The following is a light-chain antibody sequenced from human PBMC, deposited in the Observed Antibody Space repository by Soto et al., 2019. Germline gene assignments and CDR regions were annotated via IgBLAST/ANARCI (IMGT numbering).Light chain of an antibody. J-gene: IGKJ1*01. CDR1: QAISSD. V-gene: IGKV1-6*01. CDR3: LQDYNYPRT. CDR2: AAS. Sequence: AVQMTKSPSSLSASVGDRVTITCRASQAISSDLGWYQMKPGKVPKLLIYAASNLQSGVPSRFIGRGYGTDFTLTISSLQPEDFATYYCLQDYNYPRTFGQGTKVEI.